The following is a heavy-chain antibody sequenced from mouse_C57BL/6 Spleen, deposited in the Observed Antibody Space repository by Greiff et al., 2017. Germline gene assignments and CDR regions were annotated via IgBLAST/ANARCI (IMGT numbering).Heavy chain of an antibody. CDR3: ARHKDYLDY. V-gene: IGHV5-9*01. Sequence: EVQVVESGGGLVKPGGSLKLSCAASGFTFSSYTMSWVRQTPEKRLEWVATISGGGGNTYYPDSVKGRFTISRDNAKNTLYLQMSSLRSEDTALYYCARHKDYLDYWGQGTTLTVSS. CDR2: ISGGGGNT. J-gene: IGHJ2*01. CDR1: GFTFSSYT.